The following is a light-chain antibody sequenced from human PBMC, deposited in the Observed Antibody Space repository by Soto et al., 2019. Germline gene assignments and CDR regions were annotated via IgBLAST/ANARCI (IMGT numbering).Light chain of an antibody. CDR2: DAS. Sequence: EILLTQSPSTLSLSPGDRGTMSCRASQSVGSYLAWYQHKPGKSPRLLISDASNRATGIPARFSGSGSGTDFTLTIRRLEPEDFAVYYCQQYGSSGTFGQGTKVDI. V-gene: IGKV3-20*01. CDR3: QQYGSSGT. J-gene: IGKJ1*01. CDR1: QSVGSY.